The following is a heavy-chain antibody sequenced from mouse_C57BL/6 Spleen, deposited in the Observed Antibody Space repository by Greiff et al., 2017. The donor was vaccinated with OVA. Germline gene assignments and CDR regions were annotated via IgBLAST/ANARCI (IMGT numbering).Heavy chain of an antibody. J-gene: IGHJ4*01. CDR1: GYTFTSYW. V-gene: IGHV1-53*01. Sequence: VQLLQPGTELVKPGASVKLSCKASGYTFTSYWMHWVKQRPGQGLEWLGNINPSNGGTNYNEKFKSKATLTVDKSSSTAYMQLSSLTSEDSAVYYCAFYYGNYDYAMDYWGQGTSVTVSS. D-gene: IGHD2-1*01. CDR2: INPSNGGT. CDR3: AFYYGNYDYAMDY.